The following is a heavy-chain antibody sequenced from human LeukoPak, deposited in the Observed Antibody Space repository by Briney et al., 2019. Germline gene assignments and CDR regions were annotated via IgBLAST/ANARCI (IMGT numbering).Heavy chain of an antibody. CDR3: ARGGTTVAGTFWFDP. D-gene: IGHD6-19*01. Sequence: PSETLSLTCTVSGGSISSFHWTWIRQPPGKGLEWIGYIDYSGSANYNPSLKSRVTTSVDTSKNQFSLQVNSVTAADTAVYYCARGGTTVAGTFWFDPWGQGTLVTVSS. CDR1: GGSISSFH. J-gene: IGHJ5*02. CDR2: IDYSGSA. V-gene: IGHV4-59*01.